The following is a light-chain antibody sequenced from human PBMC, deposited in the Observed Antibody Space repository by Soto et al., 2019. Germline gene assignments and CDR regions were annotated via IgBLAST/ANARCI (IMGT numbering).Light chain of an antibody. V-gene: IGKV3-20*01. CDR2: GAS. CDR3: QQYGSSPPIT. J-gene: IGKJ5*01. CDR1: QSVSSSY. Sequence: EIVTTQSPATLSMSPGDRATLSCRASQSVSSSYLAWYQQKPGQAPRLLIYGASSRATGIPDRFSGSGSGTDFTLTISRLEPEDFAVYYCQQYGSSPPITFGQGTRLEIK.